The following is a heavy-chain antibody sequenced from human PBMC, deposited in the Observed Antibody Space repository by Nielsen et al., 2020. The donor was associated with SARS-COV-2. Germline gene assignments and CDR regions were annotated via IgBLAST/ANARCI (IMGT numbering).Heavy chain of an antibody. CDR2: IRPDGTGA. V-gene: IGHV3-7*03. D-gene: IGHD4-11*01. CDR3: KSKGN. CDR1: GFTFSASW. Sequence: GESLKISCAASGFTFSASWMAWVRQAPGKGLEWLSNIRPDGTGANYVDSVKGRFTISRDNAKNLLYLQMGSLRADDTAVYFCKSKGNWGQGTLVTVSS. J-gene: IGHJ4*02.